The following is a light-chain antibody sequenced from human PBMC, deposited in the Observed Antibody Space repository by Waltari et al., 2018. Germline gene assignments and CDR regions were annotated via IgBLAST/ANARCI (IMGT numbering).Light chain of an antibody. V-gene: IGKV3-20*01. Sequence: EIVLTQSQGTLSLSPGERVTLSCRARQSVSRALAWYQQKPGQAPRLLIYGASSRATGIPDRFSGSGSGTDFSLTISRLEPEDFAVYYCQHYVRLPVTFGQGTKVEIK. J-gene: IGKJ1*01. CDR1: QSVSRA. CDR3: QHYVRLPVT. CDR2: GAS.